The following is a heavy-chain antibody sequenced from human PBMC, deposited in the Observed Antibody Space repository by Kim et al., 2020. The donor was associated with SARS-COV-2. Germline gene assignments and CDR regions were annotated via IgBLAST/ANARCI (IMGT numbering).Heavy chain of an antibody. V-gene: IGHV1-24*01. J-gene: IGHJ4*02. CDR1: GYTLTELS. Sequence: ASVKVSCKVSGYTLTELSMHWVRQAPGKGLEWMGGFDPEDGETIYAQKFQGRVTMTEDTSTDTAYMELSSLRSEDTAVYYCATGGNRGGSYYFDYWGQGTLVTVSS. D-gene: IGHD3-10*01. CDR2: FDPEDGET. CDR3: ATGGNRGGSYYFDY.